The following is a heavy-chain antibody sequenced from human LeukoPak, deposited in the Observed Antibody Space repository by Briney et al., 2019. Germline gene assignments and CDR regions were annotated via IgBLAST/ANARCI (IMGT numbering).Heavy chain of an antibody. CDR3: ARGGITGTTGPDY. D-gene: IGHD1-7*01. J-gene: IGHJ4*02. Sequence: SETLSLTCTVSGGSISSGGYYWSWIRQHPGKGLEWIGYIYTSGSTNYNPSLKSRVTMSVDTSKNQFSLKLSSVTAADTAVYYCARGGITGTTGPDYWGQGTLVTVSS. V-gene: IGHV4-61*08. CDR2: IYTSGST. CDR1: GGSISSGGYY.